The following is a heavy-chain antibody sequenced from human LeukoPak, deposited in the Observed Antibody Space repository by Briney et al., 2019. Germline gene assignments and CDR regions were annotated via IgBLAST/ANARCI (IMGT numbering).Heavy chain of an antibody. J-gene: IGHJ3*01. V-gene: IGHV3-23*01. CDR3: AKDPTTIDAFDF. D-gene: IGHD1-1*01. CDR2: VSGSGTST. CDR1: GFTVSSNY. Sequence: PGGSLRLSCAASGFTVSSNYMSWVRQAPGKGLEWVSGVSGSGTSTYYADSVKGRFTTSRDNSKNTLYLQMNSLRVEDTAAYFCAKDPTTIDAFDFWGQGTVVTVSS.